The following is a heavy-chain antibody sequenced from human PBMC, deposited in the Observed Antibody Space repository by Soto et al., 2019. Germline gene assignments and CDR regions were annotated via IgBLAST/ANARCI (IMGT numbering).Heavy chain of an antibody. CDR3: ARHEGWTGPDQ. CDR1: GASIGSGGC. V-gene: IGHV4-4*02. CDR2: IFHDGNT. Sequence: SETLSLTCAVSGASIGSGGCWSFVRQPPGKGLEWIAEIFHDGNTNYSPSLKSRVTISVDKSQNQFSLNVYSVTAADTAVYYCARHEGWTGPDQWGQGTLVTVSS. D-gene: IGHD2-8*02. J-gene: IGHJ5*02.